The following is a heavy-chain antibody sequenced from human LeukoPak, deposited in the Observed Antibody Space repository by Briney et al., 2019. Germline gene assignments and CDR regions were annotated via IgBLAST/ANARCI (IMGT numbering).Heavy chain of an antibody. V-gene: IGHV3-7*04. D-gene: IGHD5-24*01. CDR3: TRVGYIDEGIDY. CDR2: IKQDGSKK. CDR1: GFPFSSYW. Sequence: GGSLRLSCVASGFPFSSYWMTWVRQAPGKGLEWVANIKQDGSKKSYVDSVKGRFTISRDNAKNSLYLQMNSLRAEDTAINYCTRVGYIDEGIDYWGQGTLVTVSS. J-gene: IGHJ4*02.